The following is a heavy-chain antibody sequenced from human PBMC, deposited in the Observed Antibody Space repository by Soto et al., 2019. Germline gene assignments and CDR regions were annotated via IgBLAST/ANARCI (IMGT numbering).Heavy chain of an antibody. V-gene: IGHV3-74*01. J-gene: IGHJ4*02. D-gene: IGHD3-22*01. CDR1: GFTFSNYR. CDR3: ARNYYDTSGYYYYFDY. Sequence: GSLRLSCATSGFTFSNYRMHWVRQAPGKGPVWVSRISSDATSINYADSVKGRFTISRDNAKNTLYLQMNSLRAEDTAVYYCARNYYDTSGYYYYFDYWGQGTLVTVSS. CDR2: ISSDATSI.